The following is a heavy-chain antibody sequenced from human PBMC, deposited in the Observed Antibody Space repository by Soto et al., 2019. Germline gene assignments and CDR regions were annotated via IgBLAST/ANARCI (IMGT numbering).Heavy chain of an antibody. J-gene: IGHJ4*02. V-gene: IGHV4-34*01. CDR1: GGSFSGYY. CDR2: INHSGST. Sequence: SETLSLTCAVYGGSFSGYYWSWIRQPPGKGLEWIGEINHSGSTNYNPSLKSRVTISVDTSNSQFSLKLSSVTAADTAVYYCAGQPFLGYSFAQFDYWGQGTLVTVSS. CDR3: AGQPFLGYSFAQFDY. D-gene: IGHD5-18*01.